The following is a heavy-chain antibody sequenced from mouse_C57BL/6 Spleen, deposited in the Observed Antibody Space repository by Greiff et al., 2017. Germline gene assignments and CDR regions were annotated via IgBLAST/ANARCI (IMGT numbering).Heavy chain of an antibody. CDR3: GSPSGYCCAY. CDR1: GFTFSDYG. V-gene: IGHV5-17*01. Sequence: EVKLVESGGGLVKPGGSLKLSCAASGFTFSDYGMHWVRQAPEKGLEWVAYISSGSSTIYYADTVKGRFTISRDNAKNTLFLQMTSLRSDDTAMYYCGSPSGYCCAYWGQGTLVTVAA. D-gene: IGHD2-3*01. J-gene: IGHJ3*01. CDR2: ISSGSSTI.